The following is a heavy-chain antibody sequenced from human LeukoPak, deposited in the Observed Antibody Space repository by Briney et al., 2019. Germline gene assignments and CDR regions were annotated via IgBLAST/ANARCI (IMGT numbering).Heavy chain of an antibody. CDR2: IYSGGST. J-gene: IGHJ6*02. V-gene: IGHV3-53*01. Sequence: ETLSLTCAVYGASLNGHYWSWIRQPPGKGLEWVSVIYSGGSTYYADSVKGRFTISRDNSKNTLYLQMNSLRAEDTAVYYCARVFGYYYYGMDVWGQGTTVTVSS. D-gene: IGHD3-16*01. CDR3: ARVFGYYYYGMDV. CDR1: GASLNGHY.